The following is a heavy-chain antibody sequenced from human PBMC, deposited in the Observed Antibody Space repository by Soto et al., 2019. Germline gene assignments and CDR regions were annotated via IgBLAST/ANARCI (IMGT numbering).Heavy chain of an antibody. V-gene: IGHV1-24*01. J-gene: IGHJ3*02. CDR1: GYTLTELS. CDR2: FDPEDGET. D-gene: IGHD1-26*01. CDR3: ATGVGIRDAFDI. Sequence: APVKVSCKVSGYTLTELSMHWVRQAPGKGLEWMGGFDPEDGETIYAQKFQGRVTMTEDTSTDTAYMELSSLRSEDTAVYYCATGVGIRDAFDIWGQGTMVTVSS.